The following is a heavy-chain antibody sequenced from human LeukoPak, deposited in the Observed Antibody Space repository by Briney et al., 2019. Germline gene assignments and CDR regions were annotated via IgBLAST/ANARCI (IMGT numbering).Heavy chain of an antibody. D-gene: IGHD3-10*01. CDR1: GFTFSSYS. CDR2: ISSSSYI. CDR3: ARDRSYYGSGSHDY. Sequence: GGSLRLSCAASGFTFSSYSMNWVRQAPGKGLEWVSSISSSSYIYYADSVKGRFTISRDNAKNSLYLQMNSLRAEDTAVYYCARDRSYYGSGSHDYWGQGTLVTVSS. V-gene: IGHV3-21*01. J-gene: IGHJ4*02.